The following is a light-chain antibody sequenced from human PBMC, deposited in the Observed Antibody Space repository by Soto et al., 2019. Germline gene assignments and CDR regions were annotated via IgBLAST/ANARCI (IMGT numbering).Light chain of an antibody. CDR1: STDFVSYNR. CDR3: SLYTSANAYV. V-gene: IGLV2-18*01. J-gene: IGLJ1*01. Sequence: QSVLTQPPSVSGSPGQSVTISCTGTSTDFVSYNRVSWYQQPPGTAPKLMIYEVSKRPSGVPDRFSGSKSGNTASLTISGLQAADEADYYCSLYTSANAYVFGTGTKLTVL. CDR2: EVS.